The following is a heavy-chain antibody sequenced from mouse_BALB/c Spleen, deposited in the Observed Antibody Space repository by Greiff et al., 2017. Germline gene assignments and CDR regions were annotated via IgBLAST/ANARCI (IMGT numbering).Heavy chain of an antibody. J-gene: IGHJ1*01. CDR1: GFTFSSYA. Sequence: EVQGVESGGGLVKPGGSLKLSCAASGFTFSSYAMSWVRQTPEKRLEWVASISSGGSTYYPDSVKGRFTISRDNARNILYLQMSSLRSEDTAMYYCARGAYYDYEWYFDVWGAGTTVTVSS. D-gene: IGHD2-4*01. V-gene: IGHV5-6-5*01. CDR2: ISSGGST. CDR3: ARGAYYDYEWYFDV.